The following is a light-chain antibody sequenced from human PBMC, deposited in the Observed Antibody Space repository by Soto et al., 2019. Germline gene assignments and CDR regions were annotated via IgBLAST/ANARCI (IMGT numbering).Light chain of an antibody. CDR1: QSVPSSY. CDR3: QQSTT. Sequence: EIVLTQSPGTLSLSPGERATLSCRTSQSVPSSYFAWYQQKPGQAPRLLIYGASSRATVSPNRFSGSGSGTDFTLAINRLEPEDFALYYCQQSTTFGGGTKVEIK. J-gene: IGKJ4*01. V-gene: IGKV3-20*01. CDR2: GAS.